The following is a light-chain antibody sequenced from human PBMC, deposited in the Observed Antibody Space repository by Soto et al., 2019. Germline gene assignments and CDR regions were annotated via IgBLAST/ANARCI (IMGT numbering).Light chain of an antibody. J-gene: IGLJ1*01. CDR1: SSDVGGYNF. CDR2: EVI. Sequence: QSVLTQPRSVSGSPGQSVTISCTGTSSDVGGYNFVSWYQQHPGKAPKVVIYEVINRPSGISNRFSGSKSDNTASLTISGLQAEDEAEYYCSSYRSGSILYVFGTGTKVTVL. V-gene: IGLV2-14*01. CDR3: SSYRSGSILYV.